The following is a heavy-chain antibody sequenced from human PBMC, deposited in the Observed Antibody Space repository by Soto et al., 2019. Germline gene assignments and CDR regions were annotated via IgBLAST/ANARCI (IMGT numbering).Heavy chain of an antibody. Sequence: QVQLVQSGAEVKKPGSSVKVSCEASGGTFSSYAISWVRQAPGQGLEWMGGIIPIFGTANYAQKFQGRVTIPADESTSTAYMELSSLRSEDTAVYYCARERSIAARPGKPDVWGQGTTVTVSS. V-gene: IGHV1-69*01. J-gene: IGHJ6*02. CDR1: GGTFSSYA. CDR3: ARERSIAARPGKPDV. D-gene: IGHD6-6*01. CDR2: IIPIFGTA.